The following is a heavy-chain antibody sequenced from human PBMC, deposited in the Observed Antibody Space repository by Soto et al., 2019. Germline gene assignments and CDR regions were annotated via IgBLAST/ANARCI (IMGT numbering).Heavy chain of an antibody. CDR2: IYYSGST. J-gene: IGHJ5*02. CDR1: GGSISSSSYY. V-gene: IGHV4-39*01. Sequence: PSETLSLTCTVSGGSISSSSYYWGWIRQPPGKGLEWIGSIYYSGSTYYNPSLKSRVTISVDTSKNQFSLKLSSVTAADTAVYYCPNKTTTQSCFDPWGRETLFPVSS. D-gene: IGHD4-17*01. CDR3: PNKTTTQSCFDP.